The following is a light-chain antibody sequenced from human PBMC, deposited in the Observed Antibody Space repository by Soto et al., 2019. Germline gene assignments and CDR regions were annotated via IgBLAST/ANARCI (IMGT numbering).Light chain of an antibody. CDR1: QSIYTW. J-gene: IGKJ1*01. Sequence: DIQMTQSPSTLSASVGDRVTITCRANQSIYTWLAWYQHKPGKAPKFLIYMASSLENGVPSRFSGSRSGTEFTLTLSSLQPDDFATYVCQQYVKYPVTFGQGTKVEIK. V-gene: IGKV1-5*03. CDR2: MAS. CDR3: QQYVKYPVT.